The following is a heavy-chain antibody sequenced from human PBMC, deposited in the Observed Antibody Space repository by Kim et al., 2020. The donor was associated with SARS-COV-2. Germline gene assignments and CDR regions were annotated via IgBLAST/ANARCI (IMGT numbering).Heavy chain of an antibody. CDR3: AKERGFSPAPEDTIDV. CDR1: GFTFSSYG. CDR2: IWYDGSNK. Sequence: GGSLRLSCAASGFTFSSYGMHWVRQAPGKGLEWVAVIWYDGSNKYYADSVKGRFTISRDNSKNTLYLQMNSLRAEDTAVYYCAKERGFSPAPEDTIDVWGQGTTVTVSS. V-gene: IGHV3-33*06. J-gene: IGHJ6*02.